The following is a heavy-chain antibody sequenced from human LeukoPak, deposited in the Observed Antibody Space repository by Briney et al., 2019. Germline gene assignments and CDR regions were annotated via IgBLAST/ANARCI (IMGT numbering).Heavy chain of an antibody. V-gene: IGHV4-39*07. CDR2: IYYSGST. Sequence: SETLSLTCTVSGGSISSSSYYWGWLRQPPGKGLEWIGSIYYSGSTYYNPSLKSRVTISVDTSKNQFSLKLSSVTAADTAVYYCARDSMGPDYYYYGMDVWGQGTTVTVSS. CDR1: GGSISSSSYY. J-gene: IGHJ6*02. D-gene: IGHD5-24*01. CDR3: ARDSMGPDYYYYGMDV.